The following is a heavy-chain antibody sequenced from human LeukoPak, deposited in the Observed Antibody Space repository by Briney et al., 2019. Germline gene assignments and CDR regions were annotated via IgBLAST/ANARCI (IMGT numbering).Heavy chain of an antibody. V-gene: IGHV4-59*11. D-gene: IGHD6-6*01. CDR2: IYYSGST. J-gene: IGHJ4*02. CDR1: GGSISGHY. CDR3: ARVKSSSFFFTFDY. Sequence: SETLSLTCTVSGGSISGHYWSWIRQPPGKGLEWIGYIYYSGSTNYNPSLKSRVTISVDTSKNQFSLKLSSVTAADTAVYYCARVKSSSFFFTFDYWGQGTLATVSS.